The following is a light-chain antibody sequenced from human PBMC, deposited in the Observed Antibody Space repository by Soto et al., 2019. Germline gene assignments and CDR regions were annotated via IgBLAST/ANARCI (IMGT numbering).Light chain of an antibody. J-gene: IGLJ2*01. Sequence: QLVLTQPPSVSGAPGQSVIISCTGSSSNIGAGSDVHWYQQIPGTAPKLLMYGNGNRPSGVPDRFSGSKSGTSASLAITGLQADDEADYYCQSYDSSLRGVVFGGGTKLTVL. CDR3: QSYDSSLRGVV. V-gene: IGLV1-40*01. CDR1: SSNIGAGSD. CDR2: GNG.